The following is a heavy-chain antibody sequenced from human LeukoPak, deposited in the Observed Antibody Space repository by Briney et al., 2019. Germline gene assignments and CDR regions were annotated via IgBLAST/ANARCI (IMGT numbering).Heavy chain of an antibody. D-gene: IGHD1-14*01. V-gene: IGHV3-7*01. Sequence: PGGSLRLSCAASGFTFRGHWTSWVRQAPRKGREWVANINQGGSDKYYVDSVKGRFTISRDNANNLLYLQMNSLRGEDTAVYYCTRDRSRAEDDWGQGTLVTVSS. CDR1: GFTFRGHW. CDR3: TRDRSRAEDD. CDR2: INQGGSDK. J-gene: IGHJ4*02.